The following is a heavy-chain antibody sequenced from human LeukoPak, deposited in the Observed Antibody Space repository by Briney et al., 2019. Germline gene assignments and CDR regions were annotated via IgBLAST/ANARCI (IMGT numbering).Heavy chain of an antibody. Sequence: GASVKVSCKASGYTFTSYYMHWVRQAPGQGLEWMGWINPNSGGTNYAQKFQGRVTMARDTSISTAYMELSRLRSDDTAVYYCARGPQLWLRPLDWFDPWGQGTLVTVSS. CDR3: ARGPQLWLRPLDWFDP. J-gene: IGHJ5*02. CDR2: INPNSGGT. D-gene: IGHD5-18*01. CDR1: GYTFTSYY. V-gene: IGHV1-2*02.